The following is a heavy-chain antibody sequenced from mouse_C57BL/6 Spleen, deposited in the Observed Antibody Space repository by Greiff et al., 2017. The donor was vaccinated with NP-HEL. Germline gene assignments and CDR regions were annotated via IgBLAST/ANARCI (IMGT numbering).Heavy chain of an antibody. V-gene: IGHV5-16*01. CDR3: ARVYYGEGYYFDY. CDR2: INYDGSST. Sequence: EVHLVESEGGLVQPGSSMKLSCTASGFTFSDYYMAWVRQVPEKGLEWVANINYDGSSTYYLDSLKSRFIISRDNAKNILYLQMSSLKSEDTATYYCARVYYGEGYYFDYWGQGTTLTVSS. D-gene: IGHD2-1*01. CDR1: GFTFSDYY. J-gene: IGHJ2*01.